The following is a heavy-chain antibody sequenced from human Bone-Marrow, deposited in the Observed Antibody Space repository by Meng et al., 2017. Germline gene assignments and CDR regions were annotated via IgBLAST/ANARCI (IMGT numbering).Heavy chain of an antibody. V-gene: IGHV1-69*02. CDR3: ATQGDGYNYPVWYGMDV. Sequence: SVKVSCKASGGTFSSYTISWVRQAPGQGLEWMGRIIPILGIANYAQKFQGRVTITADKSTSTAYMELRSLRSDDTAVYYCATQGDGYNYPVWYGMDVWGQGTTVTVSS. CDR1: GGTFSSYT. CDR2: IIPILGIA. J-gene: IGHJ6*02. D-gene: IGHD5-24*01.